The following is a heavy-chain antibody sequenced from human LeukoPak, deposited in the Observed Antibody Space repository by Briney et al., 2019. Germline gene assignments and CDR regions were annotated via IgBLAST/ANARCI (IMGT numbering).Heavy chain of an antibody. CDR1: GFTFSSYA. D-gene: IGHD6-13*01. J-gene: IGHJ3*02. CDR3: ARDLGSSSRTDAFDI. V-gene: IGHV3-30*04. CDR2: ISYDGSNK. Sequence: GGSLRLSCAASGFTFSSYAMHWVRQAPGKGLEWAAVISYDGSNKYYADSVKGRFTISRDNSKNTLYLQMNSLRAEDTAVYYCARDLGSSSRTDAFDIWGQGTMVTVSS.